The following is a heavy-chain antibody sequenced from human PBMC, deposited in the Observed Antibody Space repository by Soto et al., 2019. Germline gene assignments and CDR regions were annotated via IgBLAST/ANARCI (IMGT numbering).Heavy chain of an antibody. V-gene: IGHV3-49*04. CDR3: SRSLAIDFDS. Sequence: GGSLRLSCEASGFNFAAYTMSWVRLTPGKGLEWVGFIRRIAYGGTTDYAASVKGRFTISRDDSRKIVYLQMSRLKIEDTAVYYCSRSLAIDFDSWGQGXLVTVYS. CDR2: IRRIAYGGTT. CDR1: GFNFAAYT. J-gene: IGHJ4*02.